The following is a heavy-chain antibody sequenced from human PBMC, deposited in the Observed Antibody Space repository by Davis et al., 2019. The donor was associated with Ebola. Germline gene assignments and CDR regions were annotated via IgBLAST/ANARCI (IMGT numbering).Heavy chain of an antibody. Sequence: GESLKISCAASGFTFSSYSMNWVRQAPGKGLEWVSSISSSSSYIYYADSVKGRFTISRDNSKNTLYLQMNSLRAEDTAVYYCARDRGDYYDSSGYNWFDPWGQGTLVTVSS. CDR1: GFTFSSYS. J-gene: IGHJ5*02. CDR3: ARDRGDYYDSSGYNWFDP. D-gene: IGHD3-22*01. CDR2: ISSSSSYI. V-gene: IGHV3-21*01.